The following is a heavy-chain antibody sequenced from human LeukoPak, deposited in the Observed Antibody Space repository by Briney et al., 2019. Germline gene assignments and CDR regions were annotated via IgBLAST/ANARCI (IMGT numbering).Heavy chain of an antibody. D-gene: IGHD3-16*02. CDR1: GVSITFGSYC. V-gene: IGHV4-61*02. J-gene: IGHJ4*02. CDR2: IYTSGRT. CDR3: ARARVIPASFDD. Sequence: SQTLSLTCTVSGVSITFGSYCWTWIRQPAGKGLEWIGRIYTSGRTFYNPSLKSRVTISMDTYMNQFSLRLNSVTAADTAVYYGARARVIPASFDDWGQGALVTVSS.